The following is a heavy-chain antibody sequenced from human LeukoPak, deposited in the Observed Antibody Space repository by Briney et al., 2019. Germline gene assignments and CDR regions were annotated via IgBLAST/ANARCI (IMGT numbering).Heavy chain of an antibody. CDR1: GYIFTNYW. J-gene: IGHJ6*03. CDR3: ARHIGHPVVPAAIGPYYYYYYMDV. V-gene: IGHV5-51*01. D-gene: IGHD2-2*01. Sequence: KPGESLKISCEGSGYIFTNYWIGWVRQMPGKGLEWMGIIYPGDSDTRYSPSFQGQVTISADKSIRTAYLQWSSLKASDTAMYYCARHIGHPVVPAAIGPYYYYYYMDVWGKGTTVTVSS. CDR2: IYPGDSDT.